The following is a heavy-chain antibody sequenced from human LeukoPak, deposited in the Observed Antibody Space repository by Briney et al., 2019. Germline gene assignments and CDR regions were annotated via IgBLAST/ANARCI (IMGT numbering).Heavy chain of an antibody. V-gene: IGHV3-7*03. CDR2: IKQDGSEK. Sequence: GGSLRLSCAASGFTFSTHWMTWVRQAPGKGLEWVANIKQDGSEKYYLDSVKGRFTVSRDNAKNSLFLQMNSLRAEDTAMYYCTTDSRSCRYWGQGTLVTVSS. CDR3: TTDSRSCRY. CDR1: GFTFSTHW. J-gene: IGHJ4*02.